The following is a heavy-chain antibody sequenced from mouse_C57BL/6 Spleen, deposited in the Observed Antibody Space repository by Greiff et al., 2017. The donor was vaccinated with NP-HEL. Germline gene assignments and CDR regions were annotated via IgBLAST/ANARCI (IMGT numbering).Heavy chain of an antibody. CDR2: INPSNGGT. CDR1: GYTFTSYW. Sequence: VQLQQPGTELVKPGASVKLSCKASGYTFTSYWMHWVKQRPGQGLEWIGNINPSNGGTNYNEKFKSKATLTVDKSSSTAYMPLSSLTSEDSAVYEGARSDDSNYDCDMDYWGKGTTVTVSS. D-gene: IGHD2-5*01. V-gene: IGHV1-53*01. J-gene: IGHJ4*01. CDR3: ARSDDSNYDCDMDY.